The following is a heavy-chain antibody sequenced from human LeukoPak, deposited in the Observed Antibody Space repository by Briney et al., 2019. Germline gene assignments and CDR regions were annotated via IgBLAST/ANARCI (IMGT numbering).Heavy chain of an antibody. D-gene: IGHD6-13*01. V-gene: IGHV3-30-3*01. CDR2: ISYDGSNK. Sequence: GGSLRLSCAASGFTFSSYAMHWVRQAPGKGLEWVAVISYDGSNKYYADSVKGRFTISRDNSKNSLYLQMSSLRAEDTAVYYCARARIAAAGQVRYFDYWGQGTLVTVSS. J-gene: IGHJ4*02. CDR3: ARARIAAAGQVRYFDY. CDR1: GFTFSSYA.